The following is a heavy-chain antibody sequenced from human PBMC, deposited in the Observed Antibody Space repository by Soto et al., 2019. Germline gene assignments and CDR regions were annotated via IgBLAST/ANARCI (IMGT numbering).Heavy chain of an antibody. CDR1: GXTFSSYE. CDR3: ARGQSMYSGFY. V-gene: IGHV3-48*03. D-gene: IGHD6-6*01. CDR2: ISSSGSTI. Sequence: RRLSFAASGXTFSSYEMNWVRQAPGKGLEWVSYISSSGSTIYYADSVKGRFTISRDNAKNSLYLQMNSLRAEDTAVYYCARGQSMYSGFYLGQGTLVTVSS. J-gene: IGHJ4*02.